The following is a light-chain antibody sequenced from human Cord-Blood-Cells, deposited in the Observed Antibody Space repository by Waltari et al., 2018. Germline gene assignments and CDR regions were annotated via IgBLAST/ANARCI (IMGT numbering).Light chain of an antibody. V-gene: IGKV1-13*02. Sequence: AIQLTQSPSSLSDSVGDTVTITCRASQGISCAFACYQQKPGKAPKLLIYDASSLESGVPSRFSGSGSGTDFTLTISSLQPEDFATYYCQQFNSYPLTFGGGTKVEIK. CDR2: DAS. J-gene: IGKJ4*01. CDR1: QGISCA. CDR3: QQFNSYPLT.